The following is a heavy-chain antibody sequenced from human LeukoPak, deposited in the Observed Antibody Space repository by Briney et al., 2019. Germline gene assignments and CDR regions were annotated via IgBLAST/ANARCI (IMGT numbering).Heavy chain of an antibody. CDR2: INHSGST. D-gene: IGHD3-10*02. CDR3: ASQRGNLYVLGRGSAPYYFDY. Sequence: SETLSLTCAVYGGSFSGYYWSWIRQPPGKGLEWIGEINHSGSTNYNPSLKSRVTISVDTSKNQFSLKLSSVTAADTAVYYCASQRGNLYVLGRGSAPYYFDYWGQGTLVTVSS. J-gene: IGHJ4*02. CDR1: GGSFSGYY. V-gene: IGHV4-34*01.